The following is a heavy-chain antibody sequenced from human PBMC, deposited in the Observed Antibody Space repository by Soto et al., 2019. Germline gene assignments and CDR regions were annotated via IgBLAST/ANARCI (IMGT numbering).Heavy chain of an antibody. CDR3: ARHRAYCSSTSCYDTDSWGYYCGMDV. Sequence: SETLSLTCTVSGGSISSSSYYWGWIRQPPGKGLEWIGSIYYSGSTYYNPSLKSRVTISVDTSKNQFSLKLSSVTAADTAVYYCARHRAYCSSTSCYDTDSWGYYCGMDVWGQGTTVTVS. D-gene: IGHD2-2*01. CDR1: GGSISSSSYY. V-gene: IGHV4-39*01. J-gene: IGHJ6*02. CDR2: IYYSGST.